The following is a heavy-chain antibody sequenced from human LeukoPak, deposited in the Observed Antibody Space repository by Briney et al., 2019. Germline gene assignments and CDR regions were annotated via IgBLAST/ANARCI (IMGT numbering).Heavy chain of an antibody. Sequence: PGGSLRLSCAASGFTFSDYGMSWVRQAPGKGLEWVSAISGSGGSTYYADSVKGRFTISRDNSKNTLYLQMNSLRAEDTAVYYCAKPARPYYYDSSGSSEAFDIWGQGTMVTVSS. D-gene: IGHD3-22*01. CDR1: GFTFSDYG. CDR2: ISGSGGST. V-gene: IGHV3-23*01. J-gene: IGHJ3*02. CDR3: AKPARPYYYDSSGSSEAFDI.